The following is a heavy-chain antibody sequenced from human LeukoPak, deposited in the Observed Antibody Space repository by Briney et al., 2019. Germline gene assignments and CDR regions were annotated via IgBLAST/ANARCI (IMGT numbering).Heavy chain of an antibody. CDR2: ISSSSSTI. CDR3: AREPNSGSYPRYYFDY. Sequence: PGVSLRLSCAASGFTFSSYSMNWVRQAPGKGLEWVSYISSSSSTIYYADSVKGRFTISRDNAKNSLYLQMNSLRAEDTAVYYCAREPNSGSYPRYYFDYWGQGTLVTVSS. CDR1: GFTFSSYS. V-gene: IGHV3-48*04. J-gene: IGHJ4*02. D-gene: IGHD1-26*01.